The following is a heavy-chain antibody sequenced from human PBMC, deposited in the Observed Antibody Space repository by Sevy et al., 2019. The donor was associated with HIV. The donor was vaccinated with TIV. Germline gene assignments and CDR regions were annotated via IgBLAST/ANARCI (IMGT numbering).Heavy chain of an antibody. CDR1: TFTFGHYA. CDR3: ARDWGTPPTAILYYFDF. CDR2: ISHEGSNE. Sequence: GESLKISCAASTFTFGHYAMHWVRQAPGKGLQWVAGISHEGSNEYYTDSVKGRFTISRDNSKNTLNLEMNNLRVEDTALYYCARDWGTPPTAILYYFDFWGQGIPVTVSS. V-gene: IGHV3-30*04. J-gene: IGHJ4*02. D-gene: IGHD3-16*01.